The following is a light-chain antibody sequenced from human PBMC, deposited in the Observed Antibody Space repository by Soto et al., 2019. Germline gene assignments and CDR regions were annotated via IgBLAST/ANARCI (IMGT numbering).Light chain of an antibody. CDR1: QNISSY. V-gene: IGKV1-8*01. CDR3: QQYYSYPA. J-gene: IGKJ1*01. Sequence: AILMTQSPSSLSASTGDIVAITCRSSQNISSYLAWYQLKPGKAPKLLIYAASTLQSGVPSRFSGSGSGTDFTLTISCLQSEDFATYYCQQYYSYPAFGQGTKVDI. CDR2: AAS.